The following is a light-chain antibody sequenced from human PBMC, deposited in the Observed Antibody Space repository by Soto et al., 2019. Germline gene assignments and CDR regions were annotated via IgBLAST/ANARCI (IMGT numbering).Light chain of an antibody. V-gene: IGKV3-20*01. Sequence: EIVLTQSPGTLSLSPGERATLSCRASQSVSRSYIAWYQQKPGQAPRLLISAASSRATDIPDRFRGSGAGTDFTLTISGLEAEDVAVYYCQQYGISPVTFGQGTRLEIK. J-gene: IGKJ5*01. CDR1: QSVSRSY. CDR3: QQYGISPVT. CDR2: AAS.